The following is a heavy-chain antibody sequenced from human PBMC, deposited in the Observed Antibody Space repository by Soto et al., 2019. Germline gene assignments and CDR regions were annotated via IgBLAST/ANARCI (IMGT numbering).Heavy chain of an antibody. J-gene: IGHJ6*02. CDR1: GGSISSGGYH. Sequence: SETLSLTCTVSGGSISSGGYHWSWIRQHPGKGLEWIGYIYYSGSTYYNPSLKSRVTISVDTSKNQFPLKLSSVTDADTAVYYSAIGPFLGWLLPPSGTDVWGQGTTVTVSS. V-gene: IGHV4-31*03. CDR2: IYYSGST. D-gene: IGHD3-3*02. CDR3: AIGPFLGWLLPPSGTDV.